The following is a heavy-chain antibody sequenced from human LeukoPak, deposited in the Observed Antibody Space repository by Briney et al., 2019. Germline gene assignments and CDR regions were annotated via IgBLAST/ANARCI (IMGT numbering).Heavy chain of an antibody. CDR1: GFTLSSYA. CDR2: ISDTGNT. D-gene: IGHD1-20*01. V-gene: IGHV3-23*01. Sequence: GGSLRLSCAASGFTLSSYAMSWVRQAPGKGLEWVSAISDTGNTYHADSVKGRFTISRDNAKNSLYLQMNSLRAEDTAVYYCARYNWNDVPGAFDIWGQGTMVTVSS. J-gene: IGHJ3*02. CDR3: ARYNWNDVPGAFDI.